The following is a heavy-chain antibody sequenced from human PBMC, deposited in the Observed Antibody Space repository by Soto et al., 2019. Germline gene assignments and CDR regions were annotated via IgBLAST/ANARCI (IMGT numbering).Heavy chain of an antibody. V-gene: IGHV4-34*01. D-gene: IGHD2-15*01. CDR1: GVSFSGYY. Sequence: SETLSLTCAFYGVSFSGYYWIWIRQPPGKGLEWIGEINHSGSTNYNPSLKSRVTISVDTSKNQFSLKLSSVTAADTAVYYCARGHCSGGSYYVNEPPINAFDIWGQGTMVTVSS. CDR2: INHSGST. CDR3: ARGHCSGGSYYVNEPPINAFDI. J-gene: IGHJ3*02.